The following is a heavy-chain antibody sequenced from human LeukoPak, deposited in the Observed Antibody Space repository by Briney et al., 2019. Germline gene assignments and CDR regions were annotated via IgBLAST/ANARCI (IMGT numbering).Heavy chain of an antibody. Sequence: GESLKISCKGSGYSFTSYWIGWVRQMPGKGLEWMGIIYPGYSYTRYSPSFQGQVTISADKSISSAYLQWSSLTASDTAMYYCARRGNGDRLDAFDIWGQGTMVTVSS. J-gene: IGHJ3*02. CDR1: GYSFTSYW. CDR2: IYPGYSYT. CDR3: ARRGNGDRLDAFDI. D-gene: IGHD7-27*01. V-gene: IGHV5-51*01.